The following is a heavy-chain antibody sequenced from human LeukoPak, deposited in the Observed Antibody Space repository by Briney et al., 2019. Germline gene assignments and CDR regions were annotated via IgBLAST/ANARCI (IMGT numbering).Heavy chain of an antibody. Sequence: ASVKVSCKASGYTFTSYGISWVRRAPGQGLEWMGWISAYNGNTNYAQKFQGRVTITRNTSISTAYMELSSLRSEDTAVYYCARGTDDFWSGYPDYWGQGTLVTVSS. CDR3: ARGTDDFWSGYPDY. CDR2: ISAYNGNT. J-gene: IGHJ4*02. CDR1: GYTFTSYG. D-gene: IGHD3-3*01. V-gene: IGHV1-18*01.